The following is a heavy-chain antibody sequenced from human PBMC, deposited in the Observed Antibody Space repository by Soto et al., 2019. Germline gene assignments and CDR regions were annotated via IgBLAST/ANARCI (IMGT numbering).Heavy chain of an antibody. Sequence: GGSLCPSCAAYGFSSTNNSIYCVRPAPGKGLEWVAVISYDGSNKYYADSVKGRFTISRDNSKNTLYLQMNSLRAEDTAVYYCARDLSPYGGNSGYFDYWGQGTLVTVSS. D-gene: IGHD4-17*01. CDR2: ISYDGSNK. CDR3: ARDLSPYGGNSGYFDY. J-gene: IGHJ4*02. V-gene: IGHV3-30-3*01. CDR1: GFSSTNNS.